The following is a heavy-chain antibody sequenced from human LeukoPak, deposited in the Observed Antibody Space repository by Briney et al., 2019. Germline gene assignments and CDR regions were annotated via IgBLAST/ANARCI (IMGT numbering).Heavy chain of an antibody. CDR3: AREGATGSRGYYYYYMDV. Sequence: ASVKVSCKASGYTFTSYDINWVRQATGQGLEWMGWMNPNSGNTGYAQKFQGRVTMTRNTSISTAYMELSSLRSDDTAVYYCAREGATGSRGYYYYYMDVWGKGTTVTVSS. V-gene: IGHV1-8*01. J-gene: IGHJ6*03. CDR1: GYTFTSYD. D-gene: IGHD5-24*01. CDR2: MNPNSGNT.